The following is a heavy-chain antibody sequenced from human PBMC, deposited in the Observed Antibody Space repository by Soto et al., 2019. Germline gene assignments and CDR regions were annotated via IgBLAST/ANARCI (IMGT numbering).Heavy chain of an antibody. CDR2: IYYSGST. D-gene: IGHD1-26*01. CDR1: GGSISSSSYY. V-gene: IGHV4-39*01. Sequence: SETLSLTCTVSGGSISSSSYYWGWIRQPPGKGLEWIGSIYYSGSTYYNPSLKSRVTISVDTSKNQFSLKLSSVTAADTAVYYFARHPYDGSYYFPTLYYFDYWGQGTLVTVSS. CDR3: ARHPYDGSYYFPTLYYFDY. J-gene: IGHJ4*02.